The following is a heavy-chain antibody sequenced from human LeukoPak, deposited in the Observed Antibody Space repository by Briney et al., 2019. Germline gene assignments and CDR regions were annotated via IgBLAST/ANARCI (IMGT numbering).Heavy chain of an antibody. J-gene: IGHJ1*01. V-gene: IGHV4-59*08. CDR3: AKWASDHRAFDL. Sequence: SETLSLTCTVSGTSITSYYWNWIRQAPGQGPEWIGYGHYSRNTKYNPPLKSPVTISVDTSKNQFSLRLSSVTAADTAVYFCAKWASDHRAFDLRGAGNLGTVSS. CDR2: GHYSRNT. CDR1: GTSITSYY. D-gene: IGHD3-9*01.